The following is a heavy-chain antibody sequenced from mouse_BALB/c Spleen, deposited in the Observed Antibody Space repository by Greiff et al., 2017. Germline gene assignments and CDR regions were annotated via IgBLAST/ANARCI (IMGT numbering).Heavy chain of an antibody. CDR2: IWAGGST. CDR1: GFSLTSYG. CDR3: ARDGWGNYSYYAMDY. Sequence: LVAPSQSLSITCTVSGFSLTSYGVHWVRQPPGKGLEWLGVIWAGGSTNYNSALMSRLSISKDNSKSQVFLKMNSLQTDDTAMYYCARDGWGNYSYYAMDYWGQGTSVTVSS. D-gene: IGHD2-1*01. J-gene: IGHJ4*01. V-gene: IGHV2-9*02.